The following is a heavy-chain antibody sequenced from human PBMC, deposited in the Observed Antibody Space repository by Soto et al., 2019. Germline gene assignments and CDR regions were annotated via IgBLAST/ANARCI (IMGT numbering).Heavy chain of an antibody. J-gene: IGHJ4*02. Sequence: AETLSLTCAVYGQSFSGYYWSWIRQPPWKGLEWIGEVNHSGDTTYNPSLRSRVTISADTSKSQFSLKVKSVTAADTAVYYCARVGYFDSSGFYAPFDYWGRGSLVTVSS. D-gene: IGHD3-22*01. CDR2: VNHSGDT. V-gene: IGHV4-34*01. CDR1: GQSFSGYY. CDR3: ARVGYFDSSGFYAPFDY.